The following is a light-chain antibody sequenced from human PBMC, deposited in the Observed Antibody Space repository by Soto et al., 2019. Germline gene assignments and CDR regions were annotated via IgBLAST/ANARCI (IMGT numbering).Light chain of an antibody. CDR3: QSYNDWPFA. V-gene: IGKV3-15*01. CDR2: GVS. Sequence: DIVLTQSPATLSVSPGDRVTRSCRASESLFGFLAWYQQKPGQAPRLLMYGVSTRATRIPARFSGGGSATDFTPTISILQSEDSAFYFCQSYNDWPFASGLGTRLEI. J-gene: IGKJ2*01. CDR1: ESLFGF.